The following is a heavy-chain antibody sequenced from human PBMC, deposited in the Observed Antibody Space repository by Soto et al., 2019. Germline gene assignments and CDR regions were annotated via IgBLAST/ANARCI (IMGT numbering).Heavy chain of an antibody. Sequence: QVQLVQSGTEVKKPGASVKVSCKTSGYSFTGYGITWVRQAPGQGLEWVGWISPYNGNTDYAQKFQGRVTVTTDTSTTTVYMELRSLISDDTAVYYCAREEAGVGTSATLLYWGQGSLVTVSS. D-gene: IGHD2-15*01. CDR2: ISPYNGNT. V-gene: IGHV1-18*01. CDR1: GYSFTGYG. J-gene: IGHJ4*02. CDR3: AREEAGVGTSATLLY.